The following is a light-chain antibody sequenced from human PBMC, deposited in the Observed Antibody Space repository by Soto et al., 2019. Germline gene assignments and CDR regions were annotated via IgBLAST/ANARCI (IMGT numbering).Light chain of an antibody. CDR3: GSWDSSLSAYV. Sequence: QSVLTQPPSVSAAPGQKVTISCSGSSSNIGGNSVSWYQQLPGTAPKLLIYGDNKRPSGIPDRFSGSKSGTSATLGITGFXTGDEADYYCGSWDSSLSAYVFGTGTKVTVL. V-gene: IGLV1-51*01. CDR2: GDN. J-gene: IGLJ1*01. CDR1: SSNIGGNS.